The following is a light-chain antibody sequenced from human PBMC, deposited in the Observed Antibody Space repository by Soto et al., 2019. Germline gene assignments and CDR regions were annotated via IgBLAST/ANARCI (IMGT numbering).Light chain of an antibody. CDR1: QSVISS. J-gene: IGKJ1*01. V-gene: IGKV3-15*01. CDR2: GAF. CDR3: QQYNNWPRT. Sequence: EIVMTQSPATLSVSPGERATLSCRASQSVISSLAWYQHKPGQAPRLLIYGAFTRAAGIPARFSGSGSGTEFTLTISSLQSEDFAVYYCQQYNNWPRTFGQGTKVEIK.